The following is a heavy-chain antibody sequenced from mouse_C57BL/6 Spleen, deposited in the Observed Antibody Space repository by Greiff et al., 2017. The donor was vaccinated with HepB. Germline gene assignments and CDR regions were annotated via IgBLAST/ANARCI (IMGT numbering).Heavy chain of an antibody. Sequence: VQLKQSGPELVKPGASVKISCKASGYSFTDYNMNWVKQSNGKSLEWIGVINPNYGTTSYNQKFKGKATLTVDQSSSTAYMQLNSLTSEDSAVYYCARSDYYGSSYEDAMDYWGQGTSVTVSS. CDR2: INPNYGTT. CDR1: GYSFTDYN. V-gene: IGHV1-39*01. D-gene: IGHD1-1*01. J-gene: IGHJ4*01. CDR3: ARSDYYGSSYEDAMDY.